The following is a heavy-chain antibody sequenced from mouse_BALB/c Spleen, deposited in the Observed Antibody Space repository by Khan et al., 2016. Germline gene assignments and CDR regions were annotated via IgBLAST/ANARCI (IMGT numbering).Heavy chain of an antibody. CDR2: INPDSSTI. Sequence: EVQLQESGGGLVQPGGSLKLSCAASGFDFSRYWMSWVRQAPGKGLEWIGEINPDSSTINYTPSLKDKFIFSRDNAKNTLYLQLSKVRSEDSALYFCVSPFTTGVAYWGQGTLVTVSA. D-gene: IGHD1-1*01. J-gene: IGHJ3*01. CDR1: GFDFSRYW. CDR3: VSPFTTGVAY. V-gene: IGHV4-1*02.